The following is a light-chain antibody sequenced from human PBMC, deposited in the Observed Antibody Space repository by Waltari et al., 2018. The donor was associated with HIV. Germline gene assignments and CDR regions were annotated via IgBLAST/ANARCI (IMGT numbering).Light chain of an antibody. CDR2: DVS. CDR1: SSDVGNYNE. CDR3: SAFTTSITVV. V-gene: IGLV2-18*02. J-gene: IGLJ2*01. Sequence: QSALTQPPSVSGSLGQSVTISCTGTSSDVGNYNEVSWYQQSPGTAPKLMIYDVSNRPAGVPDRFSWSKSGNTASLTISALQAEDEADYYCSAFTTSITVVFGGGTKLPVL.